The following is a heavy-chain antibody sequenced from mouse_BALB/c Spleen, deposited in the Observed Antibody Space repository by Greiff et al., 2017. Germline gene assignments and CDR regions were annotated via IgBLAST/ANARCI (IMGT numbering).Heavy chain of an antibody. CDR1: GFTFSSYA. D-gene: IGHD2-2*01. CDR2: ISSGGSYT. CDR3: ARDGYENWYFDV. J-gene: IGHJ1*01. V-gene: IGHV5-9-3*01. Sequence: EVQLQQSGGGLVKPGGSLKLSCAASGFTFSSYAMSWVRQTPEKRLEWVATISSGGSYTYYPDSVKGRFTISRDNAKNTLYLQMSSLRSEDTAMYYCARDGYENWYFDVWGAGTTVTVSS.